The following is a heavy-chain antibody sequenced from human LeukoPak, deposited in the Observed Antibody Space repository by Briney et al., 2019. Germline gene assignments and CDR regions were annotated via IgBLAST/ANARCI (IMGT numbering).Heavy chain of an antibody. V-gene: IGHV3-48*04. Sequence: PGGSLRLSCAASEFTFVRYAMNWVRQAPGKGLEWVSYISSSSFKIGYADSVKGRFTISRDNSKNSLYLQMDSLRAEDTAVYYCAGGYSYAYTTPEFDYWGQGTLVTVSS. CDR1: EFTFVRYA. CDR2: ISSSSFKI. D-gene: IGHD5-18*01. J-gene: IGHJ4*02. CDR3: AGGYSYAYTTPEFDY.